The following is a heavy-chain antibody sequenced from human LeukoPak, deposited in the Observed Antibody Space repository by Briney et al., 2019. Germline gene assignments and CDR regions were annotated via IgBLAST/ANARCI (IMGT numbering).Heavy chain of an antibody. J-gene: IGHJ4*02. D-gene: IGHD6-13*01. Sequence: SETLSLTCTVSGYSISSGYYWGWIRQPPGKGLEWIGEINHSGSTNYNPSLKSRVTISVDTSKNQFSLKLSSVTAADTAVYYCARIAAAGYYFDYWGQGTLVTVSS. CDR2: INHSGST. V-gene: IGHV4-38-2*02. CDR1: GYSISSGYY. CDR3: ARIAAAGYYFDY.